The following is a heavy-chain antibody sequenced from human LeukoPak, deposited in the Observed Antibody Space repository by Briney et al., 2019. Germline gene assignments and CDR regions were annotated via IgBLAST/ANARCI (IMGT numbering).Heavy chain of an antibody. CDR1: GFTFSSYS. D-gene: IGHD3-3*01. CDR3: ARTDYDFPLGPPDY. J-gene: IGHJ4*02. CDR2: ISSSSSTI. Sequence: PGGSLRLSCAASGFTFSSYSMNWVRQAPGKRLEWVSYISSSSSTIYYADSVKGRFTISRDNAKNSLYLQMNSLRDEDTAVYYCARTDYDFPLGPPDYWGQGTLVTVSS. V-gene: IGHV3-48*02.